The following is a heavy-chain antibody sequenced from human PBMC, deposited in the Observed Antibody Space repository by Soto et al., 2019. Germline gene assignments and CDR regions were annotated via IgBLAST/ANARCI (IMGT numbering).Heavy chain of an antibody. Sequence: SQTLSLTCVISGDSVSSKSVAWNWIRQSPSRGLEWLGRTYYRSKWYNDYAVSVKSRITINLDTSGNQFSLQLHSVTPEDTAVYYCARNEWRQLLAQFDCWGQGTLVTVSS. D-gene: IGHD2-15*01. CDR1: GDSVSSKSVA. V-gene: IGHV6-1*01. J-gene: IGHJ4*02. CDR3: ARNEWRQLLAQFDC. CDR2: TYYRSKWYN.